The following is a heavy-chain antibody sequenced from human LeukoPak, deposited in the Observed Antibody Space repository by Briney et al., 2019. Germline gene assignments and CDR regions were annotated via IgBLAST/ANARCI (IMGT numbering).Heavy chain of an antibody. Sequence: GGSLRLSCAASGFTFSSYSMNWVRQAPGKGLEWVSYISSTIYYADSVKGRFTISRDNAENSLYLQMNSLRAEDPAVYYCAKATGYLLWGQGTLVIVSS. CDR3: AKATGYLL. V-gene: IGHV3-48*01. CDR2: ISSTI. CDR1: GFTFSSYS. D-gene: IGHD1-14*01. J-gene: IGHJ4*02.